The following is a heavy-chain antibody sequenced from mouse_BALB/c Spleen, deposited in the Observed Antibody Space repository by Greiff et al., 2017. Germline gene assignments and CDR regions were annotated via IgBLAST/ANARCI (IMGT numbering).Heavy chain of an antibody. CDR3: TALLLRFYAMDY. CDR2: IRLKSNNYAT. D-gene: IGHD1-1*01. Sequence: DVKLVESGGGLVQPGGSMKLSCVASGFTFSNYWMNWVRQSPEKGLEWVAEIRLKSNNYATHYAESVKGRFTISRDDSKSSVYLQMNNLRAEDTGIYYCTALLLRFYAMDYWGQGTSVTVSS. CDR1: GFTFSNYW. J-gene: IGHJ4*01. V-gene: IGHV6-6*02.